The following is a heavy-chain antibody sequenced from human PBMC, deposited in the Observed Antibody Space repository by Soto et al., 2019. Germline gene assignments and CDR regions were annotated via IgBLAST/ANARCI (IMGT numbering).Heavy chain of an antibody. CDR3: ARGYGSGSSAFDY. J-gene: IGHJ4*02. Sequence: PGGSLRLSCAASGFTFSSYAMHWVRQAPGKGLEWVAVISYDGSNKYYADSVKGRFTISRDNSKNTLYLQMNSLRAEDTAVYYCARGYGSGSSAFDYWGQGTLVTVSS. CDR1: GFTFSSYA. V-gene: IGHV3-30-3*01. D-gene: IGHD3-10*01. CDR2: ISYDGSNK.